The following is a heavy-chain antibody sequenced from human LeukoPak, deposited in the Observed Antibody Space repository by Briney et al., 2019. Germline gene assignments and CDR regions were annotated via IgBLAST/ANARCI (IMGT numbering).Heavy chain of an antibody. CDR3: ARSQRESSYWYFDL. D-gene: IGHD3-10*01. V-gene: IGHV4-30-2*06. CDR2: IYHSGST. CDR1: GDSISIGAYS. J-gene: IGHJ2*01. Sequence: SEPLSLTCAVSGDSISIGAYSGSWIRQSPRKGLEWIGYIYHSGSTYYNPSLKTRVAISVDRPKNQFSLKLSSVTAADTAVYYCARSQRESSYWYFDLWGRGTLVTVSS.